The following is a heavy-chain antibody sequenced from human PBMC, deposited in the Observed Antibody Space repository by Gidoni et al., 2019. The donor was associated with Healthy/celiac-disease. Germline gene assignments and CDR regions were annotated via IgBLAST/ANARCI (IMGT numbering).Heavy chain of an antibody. CDR2: TRNKANSYTT. D-gene: IGHD4-17*01. J-gene: IGHJ2*01. CDR1: GFTFSDHY. CDR3: ARAYYGDAEGYFDL. V-gene: IGHV3-72*01. Sequence: EVQLVESGGGLVQPGGSLRLSCAASGFTFSDHYMDWVRQAPGKGLECVGRTRNKANSYTTEYAASVKGRFTISRDDSKNSLYLQMNSLKTEDTAVYYCARAYYGDAEGYFDLWGRGTLVTVSS.